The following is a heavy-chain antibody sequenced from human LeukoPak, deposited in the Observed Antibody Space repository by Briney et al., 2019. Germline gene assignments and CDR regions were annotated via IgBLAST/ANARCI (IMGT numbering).Heavy chain of an antibody. CDR1: GFTFSSYG. CDR2: IRYDGSNK. J-gene: IGHJ4*02. CDR3: AKDRGYYDSSFFDY. V-gene: IGHV3-30*02. D-gene: IGHD3-22*01. Sequence: GGSLRLSCAASGFTFSSYGMHWVRQAPGKGLEWVAFIRYDGSNKYYADSVKGRFTISRDNSKNTLYLQMNSLRAEDTAVYVCAKDRGYYDSSFFDYWGQGTLVTVSS.